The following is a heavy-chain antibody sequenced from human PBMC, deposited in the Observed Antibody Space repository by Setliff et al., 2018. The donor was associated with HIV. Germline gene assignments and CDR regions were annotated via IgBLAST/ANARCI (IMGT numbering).Heavy chain of an antibody. J-gene: IGHJ4*02. V-gene: IGHV3-66*02. D-gene: IGHD3-22*01. CDR3: AKDRYYDSSGSPFDY. Sequence: GGSLRLSCAASGFTVSSNYMSWVRQAPGKGLEWVSVIYSGGSTYYADSVKGRFTISRDNSKNTLYLQMNSLRAEDTAVYYCAKDRYYDSSGSPFDYWGQGTLVTVS. CDR1: GFTVSSNY. CDR2: IYSGGST.